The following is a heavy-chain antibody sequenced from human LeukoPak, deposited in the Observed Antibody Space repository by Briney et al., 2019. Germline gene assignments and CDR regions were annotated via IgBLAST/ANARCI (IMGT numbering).Heavy chain of an antibody. Sequence: GGTLRLSCAASGFTFSNHGMNWVRQAPGKGLEWVSGISPSGDITYYADSVKGRFTISRDNAKNSLYLQMNSLRAEDTAVYYCARGAKASKLAIYYYYYMDVWGKGTTVTVSS. CDR2: ISPSGDIT. D-gene: IGHD6-13*01. CDR3: ARGAKASKLAIYYYYYMDV. J-gene: IGHJ6*03. CDR1: GFTFSNHG. V-gene: IGHV3-21*01.